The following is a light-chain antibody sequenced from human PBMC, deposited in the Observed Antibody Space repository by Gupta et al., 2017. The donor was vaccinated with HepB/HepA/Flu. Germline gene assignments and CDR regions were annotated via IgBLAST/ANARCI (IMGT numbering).Light chain of an antibody. CDR2: DVS. CDR3: SYSKTGSTMGV. CDR1: SSDVGGFNS. V-gene: IGLV2-14*03. Sequence: QSALPQPASVSRSPGHSITISCTGSSSDVGGFNSVSWYHQYPGRAPKLLIYDVSNRPSAVSYRFLCSKSGNNASPPTSGLQAEDDADDYYSYSKTGSTMGVLGGGTKLTVL. J-gene: IGLJ2*01.